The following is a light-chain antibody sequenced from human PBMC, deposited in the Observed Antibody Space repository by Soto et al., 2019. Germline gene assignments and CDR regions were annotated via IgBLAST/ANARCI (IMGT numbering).Light chain of an antibody. J-gene: IGKJ4*01. V-gene: IGKV3-15*01. CDR3: QQYNKWPLT. CDR2: STS. Sequence: EIVMTQSPATLSVSPGERATLSCRASQSVSSNLAWYQQKPGQAPRLLIYSTSTRATGIPARFSGSGSGTEFSLTISSLQSEDFAVYYCQQYNKWPLTFCGGTKVEIK. CDR1: QSVSSN.